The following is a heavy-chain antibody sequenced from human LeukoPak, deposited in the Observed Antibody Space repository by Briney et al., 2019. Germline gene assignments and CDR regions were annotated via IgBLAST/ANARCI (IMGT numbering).Heavy chain of an antibody. CDR3: ARDLGSVTGTTNWFDP. CDR1: GGSISSYY. Sequence: SETLSLTCTVSGGSISSYYWSWIRQPAGKGPEWIGRIYTSGRTIYNPSLKSRVTMSIDTSKNQFSLKLNSVTAADTAVYYCARDLGSVTGTTNWFDPWGQGTLVTVSS. J-gene: IGHJ5*02. CDR2: IYTSGRT. V-gene: IGHV4-4*07. D-gene: IGHD1-7*01.